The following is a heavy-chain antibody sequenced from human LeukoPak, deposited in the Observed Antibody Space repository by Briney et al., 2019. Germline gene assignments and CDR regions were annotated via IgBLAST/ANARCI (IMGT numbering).Heavy chain of an antibody. Sequence: GGSLRLSCAASGFTFSSYGMHWVRQAPGKGLEWVAVISYDGSNKYYADSVKGRFTISRDNSKNTLYLQMNSLRAEDTAVYYCAEDPGALDMVRGVSYYYYGMDVWGKGTTVTVSS. CDR2: ISYDGSNK. CDR1: GFTFSSYG. V-gene: IGHV3-30*18. D-gene: IGHD3-10*01. CDR3: AEDPGALDMVRGVSYYYYGMDV. J-gene: IGHJ6*04.